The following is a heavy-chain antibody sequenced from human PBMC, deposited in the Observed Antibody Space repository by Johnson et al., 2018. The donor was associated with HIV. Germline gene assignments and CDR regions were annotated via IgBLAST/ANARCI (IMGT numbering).Heavy chain of an antibody. J-gene: IGHJ3*02. CDR3: ARYREMAAWQDAFDI. V-gene: IGHV3-9*01. CDR2: ISWNGGSP. D-gene: IGHD1-14*01. CDR1: GFSFDDYA. Sequence: VQLVESGGGLVQPGRSLRLSCAASGFSFDDYAMHWVRQVAGKGLEWVSGISWNGGSPGYADSVKGRFTISRDNAKNSLYLQMNNLRAEDKALYYCARYREMAAWQDAFDIWGQGTMVTVSS.